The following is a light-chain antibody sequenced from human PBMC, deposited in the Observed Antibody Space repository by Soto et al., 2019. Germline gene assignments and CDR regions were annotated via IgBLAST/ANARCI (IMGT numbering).Light chain of an antibody. CDR1: QSVAGY. J-gene: IGKJ1*01. CDR2: AAS. V-gene: IGKV1-39*01. Sequence: DIQMTQAPSSLSASVGDRVILTCRASQSVAGYLNWYQQKPGGAPHLLIYAASTLQSGVPSRFSGSGSGTDFKLTISSLQPEDVATYYCQQSYTSSWTFGPGTKVDIK. CDR3: QQSYTSSWT.